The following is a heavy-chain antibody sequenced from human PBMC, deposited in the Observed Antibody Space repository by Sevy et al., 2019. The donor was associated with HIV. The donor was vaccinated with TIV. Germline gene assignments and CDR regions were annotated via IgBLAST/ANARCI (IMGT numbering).Heavy chain of an antibody. D-gene: IGHD1-1*01. Sequence: GGSLRLSCAASGFTFSDYWMTWVRQAPGKGLESISCNNYSGDVIHYTDSVKGRFTIPRDNAKKSLSREMNSLRADDTAIYYCARMPSPQLGRYFDMDVWGRGTTVTVSS. CDR3: ARMPSPQLGRYFDMDV. J-gene: IGHJ6*02. V-gene: IGHV3-11*01. CDR1: GFTFSDYW. CDR2: NNYSGDVI.